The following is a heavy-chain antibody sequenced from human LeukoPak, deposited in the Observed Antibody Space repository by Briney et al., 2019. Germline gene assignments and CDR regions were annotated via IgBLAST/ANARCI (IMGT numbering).Heavy chain of an antibody. V-gene: IGHV1-2*02. D-gene: IGHD3-22*01. CDR2: INPNSGGT. CDR1: GYTFTAYY. Sequence: GASVKVSCKASGYTFTAYYMRWVRQAPGQGLEWMGWINPNSGGTNYVQKFQGRVTMTRDTSISTAYMELSRLRSDDTAVYYCARDYYDSSGFGAFDIWGQGTMVTVSS. J-gene: IGHJ3*02. CDR3: ARDYYDSSGFGAFDI.